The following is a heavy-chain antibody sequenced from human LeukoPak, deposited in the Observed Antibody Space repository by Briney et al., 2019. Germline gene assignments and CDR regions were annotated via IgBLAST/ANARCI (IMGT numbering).Heavy chain of an antibody. V-gene: IGHV3-23*01. CDR3: AKGPYSYDSSGYWHYFDY. J-gene: IGHJ4*02. Sequence: GGSLRLSCAASGFTFSSYWMAWVRQAPGKGLEWVSVISGSGGSTYYADSVKGRFTVSRDNSKNTLFLQVISLRAEDTAVYYCAKGPYSYDSSGYWHYFDYWGQGTLVTVSS. CDR2: ISGSGGST. CDR1: GFTFSSYW. D-gene: IGHD3-22*01.